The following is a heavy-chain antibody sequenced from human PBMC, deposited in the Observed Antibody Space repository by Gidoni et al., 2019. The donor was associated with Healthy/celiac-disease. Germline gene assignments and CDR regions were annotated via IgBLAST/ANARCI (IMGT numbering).Heavy chain of an antibody. D-gene: IGHD5-12*01. V-gene: IGHV1-3*01. Sequence: QVQLVQSGAEVKKPGASVKVSCKASGYTFTSYAMHWVRQAPGQRLEWMGWINAGNGNTKYSPKFQGRVTITRDTSASTAYMELSSLRSEDTAVYYCARGGGYSGYDLRCGYWGQGTLVTVSS. J-gene: IGHJ4*02. CDR1: GYTFTSYA. CDR3: ARGGGYSGYDLRCGY. CDR2: INAGNGNT.